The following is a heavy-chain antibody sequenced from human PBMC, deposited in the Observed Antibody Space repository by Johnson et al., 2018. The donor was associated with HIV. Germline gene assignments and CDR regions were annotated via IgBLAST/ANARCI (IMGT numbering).Heavy chain of an antibody. D-gene: IGHD6-13*01. V-gene: IGHV3-30*18. Sequence: QVQLVESGGGVVQPGRSLRLSCAASGFSFSSYGMHWVRQAPGKGLEWAAVISYDGSNKYYADSVKGRFTISRDNSNNMLYLQMNSLRAEDTAVYYCAKDINAGGSRGNAAFDIWGQGTMVTVSS. CDR1: GFSFSSYG. CDR2: ISYDGSNK. CDR3: AKDINAGGSRGNAAFDI. J-gene: IGHJ3*02.